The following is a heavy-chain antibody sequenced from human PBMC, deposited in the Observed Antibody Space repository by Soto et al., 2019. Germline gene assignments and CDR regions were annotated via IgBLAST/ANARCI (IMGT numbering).Heavy chain of an antibody. V-gene: IGHV3-21*01. Sequence: GGSLRLSCAASGFTFSSYSMNWVRQAPGKGLEWVSSISSSSSYIYYADSVKGRFTISRDNAKNSLYLQMNSLRAEDTAVYYCARDLDGDEGDAFDIWGQGTMVTVS. CDR3: ARDLDGDEGDAFDI. CDR2: ISSSSSYI. CDR1: GFTFSSYS. D-gene: IGHD3-10*01. J-gene: IGHJ3*02.